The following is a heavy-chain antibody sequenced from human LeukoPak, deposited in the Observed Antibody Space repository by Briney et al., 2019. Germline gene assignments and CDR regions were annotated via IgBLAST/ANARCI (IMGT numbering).Heavy chain of an antibody. CDR2: INHSGST. Sequence: SVTLSLTCAVYGGSFSGYYWSWIRQPPGKGLEWIGEINHSGSTNYNPSLKSRVTISVDTSKNQFSLKLSSVTAADTAVYYCARGALGGYCSSTSCPAFGYWGQGTLVTVSS. CDR1: GGSFSGYY. CDR3: ARGALGGYCSSTSCPAFGY. J-gene: IGHJ4*02. V-gene: IGHV4-34*01. D-gene: IGHD2-2*01.